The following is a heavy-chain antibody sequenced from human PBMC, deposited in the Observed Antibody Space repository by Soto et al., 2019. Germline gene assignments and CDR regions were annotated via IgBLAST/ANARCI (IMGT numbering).Heavy chain of an antibody. CDR2: ISYDGSNK. V-gene: IGHV3-30*18. CDR1: GFTFSSYG. CDR3: AKEHTYYYDSSSHLDY. Sequence: PGGSLRLSCAASGFTFSSYGMHWVRQAPGKGLEWVAVISYDGSNKYYADSVKGRFTISRDNSKNTLYLQMNSLRAEDTAVYYCAKEHTYYYDSSSHLDYWGQGTLVTVS. J-gene: IGHJ4*02. D-gene: IGHD3-22*01.